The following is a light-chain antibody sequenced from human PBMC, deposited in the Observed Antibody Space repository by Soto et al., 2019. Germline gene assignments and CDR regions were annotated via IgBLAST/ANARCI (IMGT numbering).Light chain of an antibody. CDR3: QHYGGAPLT. V-gene: IGKV3-20*01. Sequence: ETVLTQSPATLSLSPGERATLSCRASESVGSFLAWYRQKPGQTPRLLVYGASSRATGIPDRFSGSVSGTDFTLAISRLEPEDFAVYYCQHYGGAPLTFGQGTRLEIK. J-gene: IGKJ5*01. CDR2: GAS. CDR1: ESVGSF.